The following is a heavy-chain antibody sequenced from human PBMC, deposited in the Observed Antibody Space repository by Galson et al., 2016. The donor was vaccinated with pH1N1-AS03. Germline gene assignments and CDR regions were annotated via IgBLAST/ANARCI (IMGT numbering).Heavy chain of an antibody. Sequence: SLRLSCAASGFTFKTYSMTWVRQAPGKGLEWVSSITSGSNYIYFADSVKGRFTISRDNSKNTLYLQMNNLRVEDTAVYYCARDQDYYDSSGYYDSWGQGTLVTVSS. CDR3: ARDQDYYDSSGYYDS. D-gene: IGHD3-22*01. CDR1: GFTFKTYS. CDR2: ITSGSNYI. V-gene: IGHV3-21*01. J-gene: IGHJ4*02.